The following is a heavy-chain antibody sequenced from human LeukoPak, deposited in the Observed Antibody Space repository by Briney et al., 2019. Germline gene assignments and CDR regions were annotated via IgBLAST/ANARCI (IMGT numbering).Heavy chain of an antibody. V-gene: IGHV3-30*18. Sequence: PGRSLRLSCAASGFTFSSYGMHWVRQAPGKGLERVAVISYDGSNKYYADSVKGRFTISRDNSKNTLYLQMNSLRAEDTAVYYCAKRSVAGRYGMDVWGQGTTVTVSS. CDR1: GFTFSSYG. CDR2: ISYDGSNK. CDR3: AKRSVAGRYGMDV. D-gene: IGHD6-19*01. J-gene: IGHJ6*02.